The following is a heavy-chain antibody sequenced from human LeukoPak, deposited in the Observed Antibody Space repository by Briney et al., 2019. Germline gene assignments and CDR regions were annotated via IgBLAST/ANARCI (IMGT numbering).Heavy chain of an antibody. V-gene: IGHV4-59*06. CDR3: ASKPITMVRGVIG. D-gene: IGHD3-10*01. J-gene: IGHJ4*02. Sequence: PSETLSLTCTVSGGSISNYYWSWIRQPPGKGLEWIGYIYYSGSTYYNPSLKSRVTISVDTSKNQFSLKLSSVTAADTAVYYCASKPITMVRGVIGWGQGTLVTVSS. CDR1: GGSISNYY. CDR2: IYYSGST.